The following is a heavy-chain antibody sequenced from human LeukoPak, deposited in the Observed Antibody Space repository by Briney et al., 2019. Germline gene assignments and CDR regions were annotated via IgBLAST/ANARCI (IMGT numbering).Heavy chain of an antibody. CDR2: SRNEVNGYTT. Sequence: AGGSLCPTCTVSGFSFTDYFWEWVRQAPGKGLEWVGRSRNEVNGYTTEYAACVKGRFTISRDHSKNSLYLQMDSLKIEDTAVYYCARVGTTVRGVTVPYLPYDFRGQET. J-gene: IGHJ4*02. D-gene: IGHD3-10*01. V-gene: IGHV3-72*01. CDR3: ARVGTTVRGVTVPYLPYDF. CDR1: GFSFTDYF.